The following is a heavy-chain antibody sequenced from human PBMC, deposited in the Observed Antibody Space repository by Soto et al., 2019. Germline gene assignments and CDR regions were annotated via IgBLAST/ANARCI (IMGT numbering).Heavy chain of an antibody. CDR3: ARDLRGGSYGGDAFDI. V-gene: IGHV1-3*01. CDR1: GYTLTSYA. CDR2: INAGNGNT. Sequence: ASVKVSCKASGYTLTSYAMHWVRQAPGQRLEWMGWINAGNGNTKYSQKFQGRVTITRDTSASTAYMELSSLRSEDTAVYYCARDLRGGSYGGDAFDIWGQGTMVTVSS. D-gene: IGHD1-26*01. J-gene: IGHJ3*02.